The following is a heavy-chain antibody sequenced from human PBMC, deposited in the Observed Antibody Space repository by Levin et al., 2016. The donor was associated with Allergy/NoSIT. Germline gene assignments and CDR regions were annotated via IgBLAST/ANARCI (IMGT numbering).Heavy chain of an antibody. CDR1: GASISTHNFH. J-gene: IGHJ4*02. CDR2: RNYNGSI. CDR3: AGHHWVTVAVLGNSGFDS. V-gene: IGHV4-39*01. D-gene: IGHD4-23*01. Sequence: SETLSLTCTVSGASISTHNFHGGWIRQSPGKGLEWLGSRNYNGSIYYNPSLKGRLTISMDTSNNRFSLRLTSVTAADTAVYYCAGHHWVTVAVLGNSGFDSWGLGTPVTVSS.